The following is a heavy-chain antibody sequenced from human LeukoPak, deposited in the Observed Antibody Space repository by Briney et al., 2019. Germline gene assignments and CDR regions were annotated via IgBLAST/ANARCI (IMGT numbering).Heavy chain of an antibody. CDR2: INPNSGGT. J-gene: IGHJ4*02. V-gene: IGHV1-2*02. CDR3: ARDPSEVEDKYFDY. Sequence: ASVTVSCKASGYTFTGYYMHWVRQAPGQGLEWMGWINPNSGGTNYAQKFQGRVTMTRDTSISTAYMELSRLRSDDTAVYYCARDPSEVEDKYFDYWGQGTLVTVSS. D-gene: IGHD2-15*01. CDR1: GYTFTGYY.